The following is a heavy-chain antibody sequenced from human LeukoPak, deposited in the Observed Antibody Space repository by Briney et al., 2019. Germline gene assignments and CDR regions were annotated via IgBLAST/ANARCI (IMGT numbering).Heavy chain of an antibody. CDR2: IKSKTDGGTT. Sequence: GGSLRLSCAASGFTFSNAWMSWVRQAPGKGLEWVGRIKSKTDGGTTDYAAPVKGRFTISRDDSKNTLYLQMNSLKTEDTAVYYCTTAIGDYYDSSGYPIDYWGQGTLVTVSS. CDR1: GFTFSNAW. V-gene: IGHV3-15*01. J-gene: IGHJ4*02. D-gene: IGHD3-22*01. CDR3: TTAIGDYYDSSGYPIDY.